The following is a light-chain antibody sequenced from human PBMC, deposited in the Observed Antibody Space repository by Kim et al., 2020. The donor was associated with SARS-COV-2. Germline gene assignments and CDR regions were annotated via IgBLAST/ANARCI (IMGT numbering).Light chain of an antibody. Sequence: DIQLTQSPSTLSASPGDRVIITCRASQTINDWLAWYQQKTTQAPKLLIYKATLLENGVPSRFSGSWTGADFTLTISSLQPDDFATYYCQHYHSFPYTFGPGTKLEIK. V-gene: IGKV1-5*03. CDR1: QTINDW. CDR2: KAT. J-gene: IGKJ2*01. CDR3: QHYHSFPYT.